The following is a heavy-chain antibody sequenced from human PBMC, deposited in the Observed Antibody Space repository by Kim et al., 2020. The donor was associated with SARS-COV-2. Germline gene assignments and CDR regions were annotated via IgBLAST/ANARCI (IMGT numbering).Heavy chain of an antibody. CDR2: INHSGST. J-gene: IGHJ4*02. CDR1: GGSFSGYY. Sequence: SETLSLTCAVNGGSFSGYYWSWIRQPPGKGLEWIGEINHSGSTNYNPSLKSRVTISVDTSKNQFSLKLSSVTAADTAVYYCARENYYGSGSYYNSSHYWGQGTLVTVSS. V-gene: IGHV4-34*01. CDR3: ARENYYGSGSYYNSSHY. D-gene: IGHD3-10*01.